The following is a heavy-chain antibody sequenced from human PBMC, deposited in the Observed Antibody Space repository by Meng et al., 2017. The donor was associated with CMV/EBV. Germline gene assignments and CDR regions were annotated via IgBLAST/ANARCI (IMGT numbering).Heavy chain of an antibody. Sequence: LSLTCAASGFTFSSYSMNWVRQAPGKGLEWVSSISSSSSYIYYADSVKGRFTSSRDNAKNSLYLQMNSMRAEDTAGYYCARDDPRTSGRVCAFDIWGQGTMVTVSS. V-gene: IGHV3-21*01. CDR1: GFTFSSYS. J-gene: IGHJ3*02. CDR3: ARDDPRTSGRVCAFDI. D-gene: IGHD6-25*01. CDR2: ISSSSSYI.